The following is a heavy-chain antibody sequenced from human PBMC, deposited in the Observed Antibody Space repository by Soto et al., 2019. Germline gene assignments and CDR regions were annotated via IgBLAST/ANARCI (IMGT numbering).Heavy chain of an antibody. V-gene: IGHV3-66*01. CDR1: GFTVSSNY. D-gene: IGHD6-19*01. CDR2: IYSGGST. Sequence: GGSLRLSCAASGFTVSSNYMSWVRQAPGKGLEWVSVIYSGGSTYYADSVKGRFTISRDNSKNTLYLQMNSLRAEDTAVYYCARDTGGAAYNSGWFGYWGQGTLVTVSS. CDR3: ARDTGGAAYNSGWFGY. J-gene: IGHJ4*02.